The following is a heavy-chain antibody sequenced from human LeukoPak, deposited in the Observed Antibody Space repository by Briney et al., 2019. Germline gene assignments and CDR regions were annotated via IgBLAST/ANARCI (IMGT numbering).Heavy chain of an antibody. CDR3: VRLPSGSYGGFDY. J-gene: IGHJ4*02. V-gene: IGHV4-39*01. D-gene: IGHD1-26*01. Sequence: PSETLSLTCSVSGGSISSSSYYWGWIRQPPGKGLEWIGIIYYSGTTKYNSSLKSRITISVDTSKNQFSLKMNSVTAADTAVYYCVRLPSGSYGGFDYWGQGTLVTVSS. CDR2: IYYSGTT. CDR1: GGSISSSSYY.